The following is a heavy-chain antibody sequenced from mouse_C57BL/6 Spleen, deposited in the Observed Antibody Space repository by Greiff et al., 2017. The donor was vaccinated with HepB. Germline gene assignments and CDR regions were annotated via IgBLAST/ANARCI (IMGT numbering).Heavy chain of an antibody. D-gene: IGHD2-5*01. J-gene: IGHJ2*01. CDR3: ARSRDYYSNYFDY. CDR1: GYAFSSYW. CDR2: IYPGDGDT. Sequence: QVQLQQSGAELVKPGASVKISCKASGYAFSSYWMNWVKQRPGKGLEWIGQIYPGDGDTNYNGKFKGKATLTADKSSSTAYMQLSSLTSEDSAVYFCARSRDYYSNYFDYWGQGTTLTVSS. V-gene: IGHV1-80*01.